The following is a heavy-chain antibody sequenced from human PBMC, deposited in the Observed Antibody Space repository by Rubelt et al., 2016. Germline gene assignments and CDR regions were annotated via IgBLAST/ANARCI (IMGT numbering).Heavy chain of an antibody. CDR1: GGSFSGYY. D-gene: IGHD4-11*01. V-gene: IGHV4-34*01. J-gene: IGHJ4*02. CDR2: INHSGST. Sequence: QVQLQQWGAGLLKPSETLSLTCAVYGGSFSGYYWSWIRQPPGKGLEWIGEINHSGSTNYNQSLKSRVTISVDTSKNHFSLKLSSGTAADTAVYYCARVGSTVTTSNAAADYWGQGTLVTVSS. CDR3: ARVGSTVTTSNAAADY.